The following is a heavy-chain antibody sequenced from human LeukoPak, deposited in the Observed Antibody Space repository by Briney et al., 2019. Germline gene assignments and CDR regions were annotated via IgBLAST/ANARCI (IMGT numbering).Heavy chain of an antibody. Sequence: GGSLRLSCAASGLTFSNFWMSWVRQAPGKGLEWVANIKQDGSEKYYVDSVKGRFTISRDNAKNSLYLQMNSLRVEDTAMYYCVRDHNPHYGMDVWGQGTTVTVSS. CDR2: IKQDGSEK. J-gene: IGHJ6*02. V-gene: IGHV3-7*03. CDR1: GLTFSNFW. CDR3: VRDHNPHYGMDV.